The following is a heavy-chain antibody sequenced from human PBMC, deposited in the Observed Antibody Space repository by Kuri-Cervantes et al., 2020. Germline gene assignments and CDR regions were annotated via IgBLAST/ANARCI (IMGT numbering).Heavy chain of an antibody. CDR2: ISTYNGDT. V-gene: IGHV1-18*01. D-gene: IGHD3-3*01. CDR3: ARGATGSEWDY. J-gene: IGHJ4*02. CDR1: GYTFTTHG. Sequence: ASVKVSCKASGYTFTTHGISWVRQAPGQGLEWMGWISTYNGDTTYAQKFQDRVTMTTDTSTNTAHMELRSLRSDDTAVYYCARGATGSEWDYWGQGTLVTVSS.